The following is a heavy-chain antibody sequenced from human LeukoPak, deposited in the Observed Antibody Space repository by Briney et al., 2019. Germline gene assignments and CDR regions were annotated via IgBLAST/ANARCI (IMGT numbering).Heavy chain of an antibody. V-gene: IGHV3-23*01. CDR3: AKDSPDYFAS. CDR2: ISGSGDST. CDR1: GFTFSSYA. Sequence: AGSLRLSCAASGFTFSSYAMSWVRPAPGKGLEWVSAISGSGDSTYYADSVKARSTISRDNSKKTLDLQMNSLRAEDTAVYYCAKDSPDYFASWAQETLVTVSS. J-gene: IGHJ4*02.